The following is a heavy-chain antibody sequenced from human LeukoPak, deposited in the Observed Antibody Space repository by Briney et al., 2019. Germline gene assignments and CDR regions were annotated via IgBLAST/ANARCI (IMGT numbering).Heavy chain of an antibody. CDR2: INHSGST. V-gene: IGHV4-34*01. CDR3: ARVVATITRGFSDY. D-gene: IGHD5-12*01. Sequence: SETLSLTCAVYGGSFSGYYWSWIRQPPGKGLEWIGGINHSGSTNYNPSLKSRVTISVDTSKNQFSLKLSSVTAADTAVYYCARVVATITRGFSDYWGQGTLVTVSS. J-gene: IGHJ4*02. CDR1: GGSFSGYY.